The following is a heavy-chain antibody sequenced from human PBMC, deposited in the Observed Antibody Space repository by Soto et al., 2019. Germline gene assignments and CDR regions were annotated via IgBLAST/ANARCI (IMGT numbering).Heavy chain of an antibody. Sequence: QVQLVESGGGVVQPGRSLRLSCAASGFTFSSYGMHWVRQAPGKGLAWVAVIWYDGSTKYYADSVKGRFTISRDNSKNTLHLQMNSLRAEDTAVYYCARERDCGGDCQYYFDYWGQGTLVTVSS. CDR2: IWYDGSTK. D-gene: IGHD2-21*02. CDR3: ARERDCGGDCQYYFDY. V-gene: IGHV3-33*01. J-gene: IGHJ4*02. CDR1: GFTFSSYG.